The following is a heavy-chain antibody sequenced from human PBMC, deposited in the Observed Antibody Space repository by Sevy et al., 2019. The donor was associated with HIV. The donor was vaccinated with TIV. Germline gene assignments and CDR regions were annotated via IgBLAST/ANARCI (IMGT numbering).Heavy chain of an antibody. J-gene: IGHJ6*02. V-gene: IGHV3-7*01. CDR3: GRAMDV. Sequence: GGSLRLSCAASGFTLSSYSMHWVRQAPGKGLEWVANIKEDGSEKYYVDSVKGRFTISRDNAKNSLYLQMNSLRPEDTAVYYCGRAMDVWGQGSTVTVSS. CDR1: GFTLSSYS. CDR2: IKEDGSEK.